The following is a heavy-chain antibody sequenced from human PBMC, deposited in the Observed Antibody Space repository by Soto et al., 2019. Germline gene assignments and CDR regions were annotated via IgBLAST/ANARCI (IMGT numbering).Heavy chain of an antibody. Sequence: ASVKVSCKASGYTFTSYGISWVRQAPGQGLEWMGWISAYNGNTNYAQKLQGRVTMTTDTSTSTAYMELRSLRSDDTAVYYCARDLGPPRASSGWFFDYWGQGTLVTVSS. CDR1: GYTFTSYG. J-gene: IGHJ4*02. D-gene: IGHD6-19*01. CDR3: ARDLGPPRASSGWFFDY. CDR2: ISAYNGNT. V-gene: IGHV1-18*01.